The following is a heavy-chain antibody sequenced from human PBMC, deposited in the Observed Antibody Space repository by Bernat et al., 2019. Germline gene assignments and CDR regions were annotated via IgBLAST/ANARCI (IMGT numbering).Heavy chain of an antibody. Sequence: QVQLVQSGAEVKKPGASVKVSCKASGYTFTSYAMQWVRQAPGQRFEWMGWINAGNGNTKYSQKFQGRVTITRDTSASTAYMELSSLRSEDTAVYYCARDLLTGYSSGWEDYWGQGTLVTVSS. D-gene: IGHD6-19*01. J-gene: IGHJ4*02. CDR1: GYTFTSYA. CDR3: ARDLLTGYSSGWEDY. V-gene: IGHV1-3*01. CDR2: INAGNGNT.